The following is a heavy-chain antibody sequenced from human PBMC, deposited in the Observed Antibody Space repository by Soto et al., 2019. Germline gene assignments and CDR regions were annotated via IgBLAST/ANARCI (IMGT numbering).Heavy chain of an antibody. D-gene: IGHD6-13*01. CDR2: IIPIFGTA. V-gene: IGHV1-69*01. Sequence: QVQLVQSGAEVKKPGSSVKVSCTASGGTFSSYAISWVRQAPGQGLEWMGGIIPIFGTANYAQKFQGRVTITADESTSTAYMELSSLRSEDTAVYYCARDLRETGAAAGATDDYWGQGTLVTVSS. J-gene: IGHJ4*02. CDR1: GGTFSSYA. CDR3: ARDLRETGAAAGATDDY.